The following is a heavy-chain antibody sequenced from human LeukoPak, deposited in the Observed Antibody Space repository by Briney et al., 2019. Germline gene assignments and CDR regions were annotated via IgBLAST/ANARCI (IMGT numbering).Heavy chain of an antibody. V-gene: IGHV3-15*01. CDR3: TTVGESLTGRDY. CDR2: IKNKTDGGTT. CDR1: GFTFSNAW. Sequence: PGGSLRLSCAASGFTFSNAWMSWVRQAPGKGLEWVGRIKNKTDGGTTDYAAPVKGRFTISRDDSKNTLYLQMNSLKTEDTAVYYCTTVGESLTGRDYWGQGTLVTVSS. J-gene: IGHJ4*02. D-gene: IGHD3-9*01.